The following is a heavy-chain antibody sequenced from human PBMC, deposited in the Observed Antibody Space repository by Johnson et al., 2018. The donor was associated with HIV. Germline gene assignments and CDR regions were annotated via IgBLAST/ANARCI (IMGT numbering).Heavy chain of an antibody. Sequence: VQLVESGGGLVQPGGSLRLSCAASGFTFSSYWMSWVRQAPGKGLAWVANIKQDGSDKYYADPVKGRFTISRENARNSLYLQMNSLRAGDTAVYYCARGSYYDSSGDAFDIWGQGTMVTVSS. CDR1: GFTFSSYW. V-gene: IGHV3-7*01. CDR2: IKQDGSDK. D-gene: IGHD3-22*01. J-gene: IGHJ3*02. CDR3: ARGSYYDSSGDAFDI.